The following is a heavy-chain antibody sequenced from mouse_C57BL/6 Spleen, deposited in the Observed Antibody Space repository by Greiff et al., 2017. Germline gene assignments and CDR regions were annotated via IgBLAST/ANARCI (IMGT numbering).Heavy chain of an antibody. V-gene: IGHV2-9-1*01. J-gene: IGHJ3*01. CDR3: ARKGWGAFAY. CDR2: IWTGGGT. CDR1: GFSLTSYA. D-gene: IGHD3-3*01. Sequence: QVQLKESGPGLVAPSQSLSITCTVSGFSLTSYAISWVRQPPGKGLEWLGVIWTGGGTHYNSALKSRLSNSKDNSKSQVFLKMNSLQTDDTARYYCARKGWGAFAYWGQGTLVTVSA.